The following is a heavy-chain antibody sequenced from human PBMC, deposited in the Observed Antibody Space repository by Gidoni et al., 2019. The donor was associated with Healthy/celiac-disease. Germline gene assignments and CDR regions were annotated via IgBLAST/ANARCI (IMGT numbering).Heavy chain of an antibody. CDR1: GFTFSNAW. J-gene: IGHJ4*02. CDR3: TTAPAVLRYFDWLPSIALEDY. Sequence: EVQLVESGGGLVKPGGSLRLSCAASGFTFSNAWMSWVRQAPGKGLEWVGRIKSKTDGGTTDYAAPVKGRFTISRDDSKNTLYLQMNSLKTEDTAVYYCTTAPAVLRYFDWLPSIALEDYWGQGTLVTVSS. D-gene: IGHD3-9*01. CDR2: IKSKTDGGTT. V-gene: IGHV3-15*01.